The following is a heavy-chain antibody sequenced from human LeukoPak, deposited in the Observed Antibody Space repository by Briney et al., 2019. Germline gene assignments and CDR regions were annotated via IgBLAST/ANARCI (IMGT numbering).Heavy chain of an antibody. J-gene: IGHJ4*02. V-gene: IGHV1-18*01. CDR2: ISAYNGNT. CDR1: GYTFTSYG. CDR3: ARGATIGYCSSTSCYTTLFDY. Sequence: ASVKVSCKASGYTFTSYGISWVRQAPGQGLEWMGWISAYNGNTNYAQKLQGRVTMTRDTSTSTVYMELSSLRSEDTAVYYCARGATIGYCSSTSCYTTLFDYWGQGTLVTVSS. D-gene: IGHD2-2*02.